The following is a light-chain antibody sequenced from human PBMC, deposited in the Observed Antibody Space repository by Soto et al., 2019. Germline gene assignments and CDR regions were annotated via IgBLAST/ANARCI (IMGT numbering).Light chain of an antibody. CDR1: QSVSSN. V-gene: IGKV3-15*01. CDR3: QQYDSYRT. Sequence: EIVMTQSPATLSVSPGERATLSCRASQSVSSNFAWYQQKPGQAPRLLIYDASTRATGIPARFSGSGSGTEFTLTISSLQPDDFATYFCQQYDSYRTFGQGTKVDIK. J-gene: IGKJ1*01. CDR2: DAS.